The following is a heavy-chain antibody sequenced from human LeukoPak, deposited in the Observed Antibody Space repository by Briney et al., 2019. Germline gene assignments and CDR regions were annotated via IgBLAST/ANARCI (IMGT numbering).Heavy chain of an antibody. D-gene: IGHD3-22*01. CDR3: ARAVDYYDSSGYYDY. J-gene: IGHJ4*02. V-gene: IGHV4-30-4*01. CDR2: IYYSGST. CDR1: GVSISSGDYY. Sequence: SQTLSLTCTVSGVSISSGDYYWSWIRQPPGKGLEWIGYIYYSGSTYYNPSLKSRVTISVDTSKNQFSLKLSSVTAADTAVYYCARAVDYYDSSGYYDYWGQGTLVTVSS.